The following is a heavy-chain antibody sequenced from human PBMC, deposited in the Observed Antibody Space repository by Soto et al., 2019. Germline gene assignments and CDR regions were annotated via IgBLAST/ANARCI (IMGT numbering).Heavy chain of an antibody. J-gene: IGHJ6*02. D-gene: IGHD2-15*01. Sequence: PSETLSLTCRVSGDSISDTIYYWAWIRQPPGKGLEWIGSMLYSGLTYYNPSLKSRVTLSVDTSKNQFSVRLNSVTASDTAVYYCAPLSVSLSGPYGIHVWGQGTTVTVS. CDR1: GDSISDTIYY. CDR2: MLYSGLT. CDR3: APLSVSLSGPYGIHV. V-gene: IGHV4-39*01.